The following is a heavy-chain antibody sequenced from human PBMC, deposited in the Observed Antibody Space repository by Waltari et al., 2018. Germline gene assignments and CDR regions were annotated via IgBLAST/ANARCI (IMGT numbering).Heavy chain of an antibody. CDR1: GFTFSSYA. CDR3: ARDPRAQGSS. J-gene: IGHJ4*02. D-gene: IGHD6-13*01. CDR2: ISYDGSNK. V-gene: IGHV3-30-3*01. Sequence: QVQLVESGGGVVQPGRSLRLSCAASGFTFSSYAMHWVRQAPGKGLEWVAVISYDGSNKYYADSVKGRFTISRDNSKNTLYLQMNSLRAEDTAVYYCARDPRAQGSSWGQGTLVTVSS.